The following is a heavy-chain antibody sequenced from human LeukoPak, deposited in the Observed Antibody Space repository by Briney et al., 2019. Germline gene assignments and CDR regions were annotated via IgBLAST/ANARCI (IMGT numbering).Heavy chain of an antibody. V-gene: IGHV3-66*01. CDR3: AIRSGYDLDY. Sequence: GGSLRLSCAASGFTVSSNYMSWVRQAPGKGLEWVSVIYSGVSTYYADSVKGRFTTSRDNSKNTLYLQMNSLRAEDTAVYYCAIRSGYDLDYWGQGTLVTVSS. D-gene: IGHD5-12*01. J-gene: IGHJ4*02. CDR1: GFTVSSNY. CDR2: IYSGVST.